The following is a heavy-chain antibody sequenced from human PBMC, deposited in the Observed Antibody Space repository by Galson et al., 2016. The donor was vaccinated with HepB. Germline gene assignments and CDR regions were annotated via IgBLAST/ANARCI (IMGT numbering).Heavy chain of an antibody. J-gene: IGHJ4*02. CDR2: ISGSGGGDTTT. CDR3: AKNSGIWLGYFES. D-gene: IGHD3-9*01. Sequence: SLRLSCAASGFTFSSQAMTWVRQAPGKGLESVSCISGSGGGDTTTWYADSVRGRFAITRDDSKNTVYLQINSLSATDTAVYYFAKNSGIWLGYFESWGRGTLVTASS. V-gene: IGHV3-23*01. CDR1: GFTFSSQA.